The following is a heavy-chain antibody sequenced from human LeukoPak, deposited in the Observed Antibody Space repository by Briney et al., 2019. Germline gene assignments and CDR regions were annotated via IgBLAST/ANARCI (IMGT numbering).Heavy chain of an antibody. V-gene: IGHV3-23*01. CDR3: TKDPNGDYVGAFDP. D-gene: IGHD4-17*01. CDR2: INGGHYPT. Sequence: GGSLRLSCAASGFTFSSYSMNWVRQAPGKGLEWVSSINGGHYPTYNTDSVKGRFTISRDNSRNTLYLQMNSLRADDTAVYYCTKDPNGDYVGAFDPWGQGTLVTVSS. J-gene: IGHJ5*02. CDR1: GFTFSSYS.